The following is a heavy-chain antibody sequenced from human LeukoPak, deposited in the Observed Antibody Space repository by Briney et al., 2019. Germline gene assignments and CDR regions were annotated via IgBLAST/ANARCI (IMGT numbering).Heavy chain of an antibody. Sequence: PSETLSLTCTVSGGSISSYYWSWIRQPPGKGLEWIGYIYYSGSTNYNPSLKSRVTISVDTSKNQFSLKLSSVTAADTAVYYRARGGWTAFDYWGQGTLVTVSS. CDR2: IYYSGST. J-gene: IGHJ4*02. CDR3: ARGGWTAFDY. D-gene: IGHD6-19*01. CDR1: GGSISSYY. V-gene: IGHV4-59*01.